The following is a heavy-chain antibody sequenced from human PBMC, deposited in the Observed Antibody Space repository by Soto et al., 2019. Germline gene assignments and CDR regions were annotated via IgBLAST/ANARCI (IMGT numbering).Heavy chain of an antibody. CDR3: ARDSQWELPDFDY. J-gene: IGHJ4*02. CDR2: ISSSSSYI. CDR1: GFTFSSYS. Sequence: GGSLRLSCAASGFTFSSYSMNWVRQAPGKGLEWVSSISSSSSYIYYADSVKGRFTISRDNAKNSLYLQMNSLRAEDTAVYYCARDSQWELPDFDYWGQGTLVTVSS. D-gene: IGHD1-26*01. V-gene: IGHV3-21*01.